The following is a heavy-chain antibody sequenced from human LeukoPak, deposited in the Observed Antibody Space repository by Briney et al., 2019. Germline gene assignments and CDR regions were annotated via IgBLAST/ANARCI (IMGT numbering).Heavy chain of an antibody. CDR3: ARKTPIGWS. V-gene: IGHV3-48*03. Sequence: GGSLRLSCAASGFTFSSYEMNWVRQAPGKGLEWVSYISSSGSTIYYADSVKGRFTISRDNAKNSLYLQMNSLRAEDTAVYYCARKTPIGWSRGQGTLVTVSS. D-gene: IGHD3-3*01. CDR1: GFTFSSYE. J-gene: IGHJ4*02. CDR2: ISSSGSTI.